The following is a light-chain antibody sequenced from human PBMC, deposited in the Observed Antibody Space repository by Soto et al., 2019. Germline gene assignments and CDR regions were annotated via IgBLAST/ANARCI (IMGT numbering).Light chain of an antibody. CDR3: SSYTSSSTLAVV. V-gene: IGLV2-14*01. CDR2: EVS. J-gene: IGLJ2*01. Sequence: QSVLTQPASVSGSPGQSITISCTGTSSDVGGYIYVSWYQQHPGKAPKLMIYEVSNRPSGVSNRFSGSKSGNTASLTISGLQAEDEADYYCSSYTSSSTLAVVFGGGTKVTVL. CDR1: SSDVGGYIY.